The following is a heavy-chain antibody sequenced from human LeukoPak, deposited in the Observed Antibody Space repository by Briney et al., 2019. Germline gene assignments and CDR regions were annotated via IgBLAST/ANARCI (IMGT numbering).Heavy chain of an antibody. Sequence: GESLKISCKGSGYSFTSYWIGWVRQMPGKGLEWMGIIYPGDSDTRYSPSFQGQVTISADKSISTAYLQWSSLKASDTAMYYCARPRYYYDTPGDAFDIWGQGTMVTVSS. CDR2: IYPGDSDT. CDR3: ARPRYYYDTPGDAFDI. D-gene: IGHD3-22*01. V-gene: IGHV5-51*01. CDR1: GYSFTSYW. J-gene: IGHJ3*02.